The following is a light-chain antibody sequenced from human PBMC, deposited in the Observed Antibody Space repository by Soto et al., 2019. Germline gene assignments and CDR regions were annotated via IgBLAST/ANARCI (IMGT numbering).Light chain of an antibody. CDR2: DAS. J-gene: IGKJ2*03. V-gene: IGKV1-5*01. CDR3: QQYSNYSYS. Sequence: TQLTQSPSTVSASVGDSVTISCRASQPVNTFLAWYQKKPGGAPKVVIFDASNLGSWVPSRFSGSGFGTEFRLSISSLQPEDFATYYCQQYSNYSYSFGQGTKLEIK. CDR1: QPVNTF.